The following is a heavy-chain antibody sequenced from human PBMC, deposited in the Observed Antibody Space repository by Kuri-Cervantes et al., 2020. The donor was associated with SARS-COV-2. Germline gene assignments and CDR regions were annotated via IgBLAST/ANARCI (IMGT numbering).Heavy chain of an antibody. CDR1: GYTFTGYY. J-gene: IGHJ3*02. D-gene: IGHD6-13*01. CDR2: INPNSGGT. V-gene: IGHV1-2*06. CDR3: ARDADSSSWYPGAFDI. Sequence: ASVKVSCKASGYTFTGYYMHWVRQAPGQGPEWMGRINPNSGGTNYAQKFQGRVTMTRDTSISTAYMELSRLRSDDTAVYYCARDADSSSWYPGAFDIWGQGTMVTVSS.